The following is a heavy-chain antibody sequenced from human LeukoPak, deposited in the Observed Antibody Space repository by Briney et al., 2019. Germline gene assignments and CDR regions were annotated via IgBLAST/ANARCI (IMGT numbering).Heavy chain of an antibody. CDR2: IYYSRST. Sequence: SQTLSLTCTVSGGSLRSGDSYWSWIRQPPGKGLEWIGYIYYSRSTYHNPSLKSRVNISVDTSKNQVSLKLSSVTAADTAVYYCAREKVGATDYWGQGTLVTVSS. J-gene: IGHJ4*02. CDR3: AREKVGATDY. CDR1: GGSLRSGDSY. D-gene: IGHD1-26*01. V-gene: IGHV4-30-4*08.